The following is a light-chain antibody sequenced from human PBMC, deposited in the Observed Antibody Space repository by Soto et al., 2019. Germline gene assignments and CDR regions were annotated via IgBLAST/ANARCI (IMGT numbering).Light chain of an antibody. J-gene: IGLJ2*01. Sequence: QSVLTQPPSASGTPGQRVTISCSGSSSNIGSNTVNWYQQLPGPAPKLLIYSNNQRPSGVPDRFSGSKSGTSASLAISGLQSEDEADYYCAAWDDSLVVFGGGTKLTVL. V-gene: IGLV1-44*01. CDR3: AAWDDSLVV. CDR1: SSNIGSNT. CDR2: SNN.